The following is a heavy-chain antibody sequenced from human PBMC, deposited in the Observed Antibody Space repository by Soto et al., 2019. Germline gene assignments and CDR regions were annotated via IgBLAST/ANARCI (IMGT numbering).Heavy chain of an antibody. CDR3: ARDSENYDFWSGYYPGTLLDVPPPLDY. J-gene: IGHJ4*02. V-gene: IGHV3-48*02. CDR2: ISSSSSTI. CDR1: GFTFSSYS. Sequence: PGGSLRLSCAASGFTFSSYSMNWVRQAPGKGLEWVSYISSSSSTIYYADSVKGRFTISRDNAKNPLYLQMNSLRDEDTAVYYCARDSENYDFWSGYYPGTLLDVPPPLDYWGQGTLVTVSS. D-gene: IGHD3-3*01.